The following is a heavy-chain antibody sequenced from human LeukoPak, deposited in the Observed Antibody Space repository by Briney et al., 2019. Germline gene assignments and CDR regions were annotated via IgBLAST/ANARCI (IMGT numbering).Heavy chain of an antibody. CDR1: GFTFSSSA. V-gene: IGHV3-23*01. CDR2: ISNNGGYT. J-gene: IGHJ3*02. Sequence: GGSLRLSCAASGFTFSSSAMSWVRQAPGKGLEWVSAISNNGGYTYYADSVQGRFTISRDNSKNTLYLQMNSLRAEDTAVYYCARSADSGRGSGYYPDDAFDIWGQGTMVTVSS. D-gene: IGHD3-22*01. CDR3: ARSADSGRGSGYYPDDAFDI.